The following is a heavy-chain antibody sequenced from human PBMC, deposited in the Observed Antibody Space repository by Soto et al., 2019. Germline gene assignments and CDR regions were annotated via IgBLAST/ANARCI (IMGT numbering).Heavy chain of an antibody. D-gene: IGHD3-16*01. J-gene: IGHJ5*02. CDR2: INHVGGT. Sequence: SETLSLTCAVYGGFLSESYWTWIRQPPGKGLEWIGEINHVGGTNYNPSLKSRVTMSVDTSQNQFSLRLISVTAADTAMYFCARIRYQLPSSVLWLDPWGQGTPVTVSS. CDR3: ARIRYQLPSSVLWLDP. V-gene: IGHV4-34*01. CDR1: GGFLSESY.